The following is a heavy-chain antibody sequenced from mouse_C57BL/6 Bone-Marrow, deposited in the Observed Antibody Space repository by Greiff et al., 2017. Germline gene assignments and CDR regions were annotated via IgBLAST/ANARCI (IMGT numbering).Heavy chain of an antibody. CDR2: ISSGGSYT. J-gene: IGHJ4*01. CDR1: GFTFSSYG. V-gene: IGHV5-6*01. CDR3: ARHGYYDAMDY. D-gene: IGHD2-2*01. Sequence: EVKLMESGGDLVKPGGSLKLSCAASGFTFSSYGMSWVRQTPDKRLEWVATISSGGSYTYYTDSVKGRFTISRDNAKNTLYLQLSSLKSEDTAMYYCARHGYYDAMDYWGQGTSVTVSS.